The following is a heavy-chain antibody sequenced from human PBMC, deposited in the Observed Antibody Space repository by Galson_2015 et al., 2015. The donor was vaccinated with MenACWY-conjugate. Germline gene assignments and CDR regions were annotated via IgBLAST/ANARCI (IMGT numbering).Heavy chain of an antibody. CDR2: INWEGDST. Sequence: SLRLSCAASGFNVDTYAMGWVRHAPGKGLEWVSGINWEGDSTGYADSVKGRFTISRDNAKNSLYLQMNSLRAEDTALYYCARGIVSFGGLIVAFYFDNWGLGTLVTVSS. CDR1: GFNVDTYA. D-gene: IGHD3-16*02. V-gene: IGHV3-20*04. CDR3: ARGIVSFGGLIVAFYFDN. J-gene: IGHJ4*02.